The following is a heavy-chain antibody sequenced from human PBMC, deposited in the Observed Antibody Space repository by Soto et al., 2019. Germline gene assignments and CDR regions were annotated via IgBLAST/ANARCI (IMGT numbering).Heavy chain of an antibody. V-gene: IGHV3-23*01. CDR1: GFTFSSYG. D-gene: IGHD3-16*02. CDR3: ARTFGGVIVAYFQH. Sequence: GGSLRLSCAASGFTFSSYGMTWVRQAPGKGLEWVSGISGSGGSTYYADSVKGRFTISRDNSKNTLYLQMNSLRAEDTAVYYCARTFGGVIVAYFQHWGQGTLVTVSS. J-gene: IGHJ1*01. CDR2: ISGSGGST.